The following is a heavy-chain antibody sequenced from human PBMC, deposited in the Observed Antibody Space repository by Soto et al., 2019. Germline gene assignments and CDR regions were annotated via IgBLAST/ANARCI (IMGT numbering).Heavy chain of an antibody. V-gene: IGHV4-30-4*01. Sequence: QVQLQESGPGLVKPSQTLSLTCTVSGGSISTVDYWWSWIRQSPDMGLEWIGHIYDGGRPYNNPPLHSRVTISVDTAKSQLSLTLSSVSAADTAVYYCARGPSGDKVDSWGQGTLVTVSS. CDR2: IYDGGRP. J-gene: IGHJ4*02. CDR1: GGSISTVDYW. D-gene: IGHD7-27*01. CDR3: ARGPSGDKVDS.